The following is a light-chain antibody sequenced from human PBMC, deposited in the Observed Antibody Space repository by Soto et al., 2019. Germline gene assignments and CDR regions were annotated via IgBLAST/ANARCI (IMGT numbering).Light chain of an antibody. Sequence: QPVLTQPPSASGTPGQRVTISCSGSSSNIGSNYVYWYQQLPGTAPKLLIYRNNQRPSGVPDRCSGSKSGTSASLAISGLRSEDEADYYCAAWDDSLSGRNVVFGGGTKLTVL. CDR2: RNN. V-gene: IGLV1-47*01. CDR3: AAWDDSLSGRNVV. CDR1: SSNIGSNY. J-gene: IGLJ2*01.